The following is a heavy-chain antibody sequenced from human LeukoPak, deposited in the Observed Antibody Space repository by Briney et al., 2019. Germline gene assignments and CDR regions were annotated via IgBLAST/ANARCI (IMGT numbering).Heavy chain of an antibody. CDR3: AREGEGSYFDY. J-gene: IGHJ4*02. V-gene: IGHV4-61*08. D-gene: IGHD3-16*01. Sequence: SETLSLTCTVSGGSISSGDYYWSWIRQPPGKGLEWIGYIYYSGSTNYNPSLKSRVTISVDTSKNQFSLKLSSVTAADTAVYYCAREGEGSYFDYWGQGTLVTVSS. CDR1: GGSISSGDYY. CDR2: IYYSGST.